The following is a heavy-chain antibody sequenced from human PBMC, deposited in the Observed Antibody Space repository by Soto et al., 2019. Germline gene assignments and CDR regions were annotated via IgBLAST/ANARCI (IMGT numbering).Heavy chain of an antibody. CDR2: ISSSSSYI. D-gene: IGHD3-22*01. V-gene: IGHV3-21*01. Sequence: GGFLRLSCAASGFTFSSYSMNWVRQAPGKRLELVSSISSSSSYIYYADSVKGRFTISRDNAKNSLYLQMNSLRAEDTAVYYCARGYHYYDSSGYDKWDAFDIWGQGTMVTVSS. CDR3: ARGYHYYDSSGYDKWDAFDI. CDR1: GFTFSSYS. J-gene: IGHJ3*02.